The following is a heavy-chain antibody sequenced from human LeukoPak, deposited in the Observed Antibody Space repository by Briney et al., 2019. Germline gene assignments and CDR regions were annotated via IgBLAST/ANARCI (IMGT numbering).Heavy chain of an antibody. V-gene: IGHV4-38-2*02. Sequence: ETSETLSLTCTVSGYSISSGYYWGWIRQPPGKGLEWIGSIYHSGSTYCNPSLKSRVTISVDTSKNQFSLKLSSVTAADTAVYYCARGYCSSTSCLDWGQGTLVTVSS. J-gene: IGHJ4*02. CDR1: GYSISSGYY. D-gene: IGHD2-2*01. CDR2: IYHSGST. CDR3: ARGYCSSTSCLD.